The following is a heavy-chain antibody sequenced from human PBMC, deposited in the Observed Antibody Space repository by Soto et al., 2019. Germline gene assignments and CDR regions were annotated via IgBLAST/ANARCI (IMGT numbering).Heavy chain of an antibody. CDR2: ISYISADM. Sequence: EVQLLESGGGLLQPGRSLRLSCAASGFAFNEYAIHWVRQPPGKGLEWVSGISYISADMVFGDPVKGRFTISRDNAKNSVYLQMDSLRVEDTALYYCVRRWEGLVRAFDIWGQGTIVIVSS. CDR3: VRRWEGLVRAFDI. V-gene: IGHV3-9*01. J-gene: IGHJ3*02. D-gene: IGHD6-19*01. CDR1: GFAFNEYA.